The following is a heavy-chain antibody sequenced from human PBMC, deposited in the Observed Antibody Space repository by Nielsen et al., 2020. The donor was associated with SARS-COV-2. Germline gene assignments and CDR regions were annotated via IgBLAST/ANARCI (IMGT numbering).Heavy chain of an antibody. CDR1: GFTLSSYG. D-gene: IGHD5-12*01. V-gene: IGHV3-30*03. CDR2: ISYDGGYK. Sequence: GESLKISCAASGFTLSSYGIHWVRQAPGKGLEWVAVISYDGGYKFYGDYLKGRFTISRDNSKNAVYLQMNSLGAEDTALYSCARGLTYKYSAGPDALDLWGQGTLVTVSS. CDR3: ARGLTYKYSAGPDALDL. J-gene: IGHJ3*01.